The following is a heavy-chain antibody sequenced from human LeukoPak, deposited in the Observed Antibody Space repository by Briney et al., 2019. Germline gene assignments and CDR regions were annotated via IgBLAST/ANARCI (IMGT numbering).Heavy chain of an antibody. CDR1: GGSISSGDFY. V-gene: IGHV4-61*08. CDR2: IYYSGST. Sequence: SQTLSLTCTVSGGSISSGDFYWSWIRQPPGKGLEWIGYIYYSGSTNYNPSLKSRVTISVDTSKNQFSLKLSSVTAADTAVYYCARVGWLQLPCFDYWGQGTLVTVSS. J-gene: IGHJ4*02. D-gene: IGHD5-24*01. CDR3: ARVGWLQLPCFDY.